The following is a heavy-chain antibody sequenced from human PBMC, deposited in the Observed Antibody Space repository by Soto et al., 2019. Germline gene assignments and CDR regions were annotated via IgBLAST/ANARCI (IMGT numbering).Heavy chain of an antibody. CDR1: GGSFSGYY. V-gene: IGHV4-34*01. CDR3: AMKYYYDSSGYYFTFDY. CDR2: INHSGST. D-gene: IGHD3-22*01. J-gene: IGHJ4*02. Sequence: SETLSLTCAVYGGSFSGYYWSWIRQPPGKGLEWIGEINHSGSTNYNPSLKSRVTISVDTSKNQFSLKLSSVTAADTAVYYCAMKYYYDSSGYYFTFDYWCQGILVTVS.